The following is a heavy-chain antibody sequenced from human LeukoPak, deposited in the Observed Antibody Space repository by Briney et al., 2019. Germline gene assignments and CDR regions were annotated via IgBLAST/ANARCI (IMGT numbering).Heavy chain of an antibody. D-gene: IGHD2-8*01. CDR2: ISSSSSYI. J-gene: IGHJ4*02. V-gene: IGHV3-21*01. Sequence: GGSLRLSCAASGFTFSSYSMNWVRQAPGKGLEWVSSISSSSSYIYYADSVKGRFTISRDNAKNSLYLQVNSLRAEDTAVYYCAKDKLMVYALDYWGQGTLVTVSS. CDR3: AKDKLMVYALDY. CDR1: GFTFSSYS.